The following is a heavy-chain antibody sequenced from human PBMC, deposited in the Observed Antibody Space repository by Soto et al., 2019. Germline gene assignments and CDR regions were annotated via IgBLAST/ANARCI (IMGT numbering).Heavy chain of an antibody. CDR2: IYYSGST. CDR3: AGTYSSGREYYFDY. V-gene: IGHV4-31*03. J-gene: IGHJ4*02. D-gene: IGHD6-19*01. Sequence: PSETLSLTCTVSGGSISSGGYYWSWIRQHPGKGLEWIGYIYYSGSTYYNPSLKSRVTISVDTSKNQFSLKLSSVTAADTAVYYCAGTYSSGREYYFDYWGQGTLVTVSS. CDR1: GGSISSGGYY.